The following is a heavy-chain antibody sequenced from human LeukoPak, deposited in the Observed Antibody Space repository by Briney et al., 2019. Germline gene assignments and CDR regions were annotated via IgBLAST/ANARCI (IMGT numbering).Heavy chain of an antibody. CDR3: ARADCSSSSCYEFDY. J-gene: IGHJ4*02. Sequence: GGSLRLSCAASGLTFSDYYMSWIRQAPGKGLEWVSYIRSSGSIKFYADSVRGRFTISRDNAKNSLYLQMNSLRAEDTAVYYCARADCSSSSCYEFDYWGQGTLVTVSS. V-gene: IGHV3-11*04. D-gene: IGHD2-2*01. CDR2: IRSSGSIK. CDR1: GLTFSDYY.